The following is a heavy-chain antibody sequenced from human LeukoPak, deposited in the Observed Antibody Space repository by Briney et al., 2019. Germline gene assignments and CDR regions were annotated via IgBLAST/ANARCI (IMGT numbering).Heavy chain of an antibody. D-gene: IGHD5-24*01. CDR2: INHSGST. J-gene: IGHJ4*02. V-gene: IGHV4-34*01. CDR1: GGSFSGYY. CDR3: ARTPDGYKSYYFDY. Sequence: SETPSLTCAVYGGSFSGYYWSWIRQPPGKGLEWIGEINHSGSTNYNPSLKSRVTISVDTSKNQFSLKLSSVTAADTAVYYCARTPDGYKSYYFDYWGQGTLVTVSS.